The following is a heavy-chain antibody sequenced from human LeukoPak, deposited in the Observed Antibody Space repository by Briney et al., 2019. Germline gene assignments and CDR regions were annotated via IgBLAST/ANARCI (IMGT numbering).Heavy chain of an antibody. Sequence: GESLKISCKGSGYSFTSYWIGWVRQMPGKGLEWMGIIYPGDSDTTYSPSFQGQVTISADKSISTAYLQWSSLKASNTAMYYCARRDGYCSSTSCYADYYYGMDVWGQGTTVTVSS. CDR2: IYPGDSDT. CDR3: ARRDGYCSSTSCYADYYYGMDV. V-gene: IGHV5-51*01. CDR1: GYSFTSYW. J-gene: IGHJ6*02. D-gene: IGHD2-2*01.